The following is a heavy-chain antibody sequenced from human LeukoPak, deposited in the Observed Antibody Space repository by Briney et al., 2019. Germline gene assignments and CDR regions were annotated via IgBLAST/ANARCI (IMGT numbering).Heavy chain of an antibody. CDR2: MNPNSGNT. Sequence: ASVKVSCKASGYTFTSYDINWVRQATGQGLEWMGWMNPNSGNTGYAQKFQGRVTMTRNTSISTAYMELSSLRSEDTAVYYCARDECSGGSCYSVRWFDPWGQGTLVTVSS. CDR1: GYTFTSYD. D-gene: IGHD2-15*01. J-gene: IGHJ5*02. V-gene: IGHV1-8*01. CDR3: ARDECSGGSCYSVRWFDP.